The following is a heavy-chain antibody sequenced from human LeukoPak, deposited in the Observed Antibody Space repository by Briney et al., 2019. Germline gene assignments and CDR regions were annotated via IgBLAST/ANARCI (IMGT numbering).Heavy chain of an antibody. CDR2: IRYDGSNK. V-gene: IGHV3-30*02. Sequence: PGGSLRLSCAASGFTFSSYGMHWVRQAPGKGLEWVAFIRYDGSNKYYADSVKGRFTISRDNSKNTLYLQMNSLRAEDTAVYYCARGRGGYSYGLEDYFDYWGQGTLVTVSS. J-gene: IGHJ4*02. CDR1: GFTFSSYG. CDR3: ARGRGGYSYGLEDYFDY. D-gene: IGHD5-18*01.